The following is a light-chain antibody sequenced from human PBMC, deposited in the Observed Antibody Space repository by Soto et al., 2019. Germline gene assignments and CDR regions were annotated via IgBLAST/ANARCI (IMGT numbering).Light chain of an antibody. J-gene: IGKJ5*01. Sequence: DIQMTQSPSTLSGSVGDRVTITCRASQTISSWLAWYQQKPGKAPNLLISAASSLHSGVPSRFSGSGSGTDFTLTISCLQSEDFATYYCQQYYSYPQAFGQGTRLEIK. V-gene: IGKV1-5*01. CDR3: QQYYSYPQA. CDR1: QTISSW. CDR2: AAS.